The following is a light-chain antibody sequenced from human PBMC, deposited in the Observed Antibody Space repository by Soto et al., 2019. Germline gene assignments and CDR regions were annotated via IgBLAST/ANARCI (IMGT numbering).Light chain of an antibody. J-gene: IGLJ2*01. V-gene: IGLV2-23*02. CDR1: RSVVGGQNA. CDR2: DVS. Sequence: QSALTQPASVSGSPGQRIPISGTGTRSVVGGQNAVSWYQQHPGKAPKFMIYDVSKRPSGVSSRFSGSKSGNTASLTISGLQAEDEADYYCCSYAGSSTVVFGGGTKLTVL. CDR3: CSYAGSSTVV.